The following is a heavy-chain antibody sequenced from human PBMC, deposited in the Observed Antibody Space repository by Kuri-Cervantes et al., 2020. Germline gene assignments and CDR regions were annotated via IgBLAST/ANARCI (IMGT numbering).Heavy chain of an antibody. V-gene: IGHV3-33*01. D-gene: IGHD3-22*01. CDR3: ARAHYYDSSGYFLNYYGMDV. CDR2: IWYDGSNK. J-gene: IGHJ6*02. Sequence: GESLKISCAASGFTFSSYGMHWVRQAPGKGLEWVVVIWYDGSNKYYADSVKGRFTISRDNSKNTLHLQMNSLRAEDTAVYYCARAHYYDSSGYFLNYYGMDVWGQGTTVTVSS. CDR1: GFTFSSYG.